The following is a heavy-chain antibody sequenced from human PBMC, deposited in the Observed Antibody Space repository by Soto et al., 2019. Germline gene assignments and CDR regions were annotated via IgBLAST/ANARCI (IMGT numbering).Heavy chain of an antibody. CDR2: INAGNGNT. D-gene: IGHD2-15*01. J-gene: IGHJ6*02. Sequence: QVQLVQSGAEVKKPGASVKVSCKASGYTFTSYAMHWVRQAPGQRLEWMGWINAGNGNTKYSQKFQGRVTITRDTSASTAYMELSSLRSEDTAVYYCVIGCSGGSCYSWYYYGMDVWGQGTTVTVSS. V-gene: IGHV1-3*01. CDR1: GYTFTSYA. CDR3: VIGCSGGSCYSWYYYGMDV.